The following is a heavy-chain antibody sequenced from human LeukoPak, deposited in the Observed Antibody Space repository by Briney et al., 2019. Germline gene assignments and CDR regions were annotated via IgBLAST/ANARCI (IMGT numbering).Heavy chain of an antibody. D-gene: IGHD6-19*01. CDR2: ISSSSSTI. V-gene: IGHV3-48*01. Sequence: GGSLRLSCAASGFTFSSYSMNWVRQAPGKGLEWASYISSSSSTIYYADSVKGRFTISRDNAKNSLYLQMNSLRAEDTAVYYCARVPTTPMPVAGTIDGWGQGTLVTVSS. CDR1: GFTFSSYS. J-gene: IGHJ4*02. CDR3: ARVPTTPMPVAGTIDG.